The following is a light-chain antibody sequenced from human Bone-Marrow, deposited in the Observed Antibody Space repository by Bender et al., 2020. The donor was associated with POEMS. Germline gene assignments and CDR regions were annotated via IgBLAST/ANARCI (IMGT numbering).Light chain of an antibody. Sequence: QSALTQPASVSGSPGQSITISCTGTSSDVGTYNLVSWFQQHPGRPPKLLIHRVSRRPSGVSDRFSGSKSGNTASLTISGLQAEDEAYYYCNSFTTSNTRVFGGGTKVTVL. CDR1: SSDVGTYNL. CDR2: RVS. J-gene: IGLJ3*02. CDR3: NSFTTSNTRV. V-gene: IGLV2-14*02.